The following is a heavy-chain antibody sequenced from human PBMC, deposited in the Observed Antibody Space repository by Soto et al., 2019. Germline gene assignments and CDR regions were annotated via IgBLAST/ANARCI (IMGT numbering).Heavy chain of an antibody. V-gene: IGHV3-7*01. CDR2: MKQDGSEN. D-gene: IGHD3-16*01. Sequence: EVQLVESGGGLVQPGGSLRLSCAASGFTFSNYWMSWVRQAPGKGLERVANMKQDGSENYYVDSVKGRFTISRDNAKNSLYLQMNSLRAEDTAVYYCARDGGYAGTPFEFDRWGQGTLVTVSS. CDR3: ARDGGYAGTPFEFDR. CDR1: GFTFSNYW. J-gene: IGHJ5*02.